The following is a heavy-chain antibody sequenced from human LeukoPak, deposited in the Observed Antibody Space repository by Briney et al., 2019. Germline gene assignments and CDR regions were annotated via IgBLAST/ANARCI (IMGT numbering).Heavy chain of an antibody. CDR3: AKLADYYGDYLVDP. V-gene: IGHV4-59*01. CDR1: GGSISSYY. J-gene: IGHJ5*02. D-gene: IGHD4-17*01. CDR2: IYYSGST. Sequence: SETLSLTCTVSGGSISSYYWSWTRQPPGKGLEWIGYIYYSGSTNYNPSLKSRVTISVDTSKNQFSLKLSSVTAADTAVYYCAKLADYYGDYLVDPWGQGTLVTVSS.